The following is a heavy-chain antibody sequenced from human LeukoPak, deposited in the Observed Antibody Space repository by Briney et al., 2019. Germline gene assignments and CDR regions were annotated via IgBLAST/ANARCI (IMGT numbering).Heavy chain of an antibody. Sequence: PSETLSLTCAVYGGPFSGYYWSRIRQPPGKGLEWIGEINYSGSTNYNASLESRVTISADTSKKQFTLNLSSVTAADTAVYYCAKVYSSSSRDAFDVWGPGTMVTVSS. CDR2: INYSGST. CDR1: GGPFSGYY. V-gene: IGHV4-34*01. CDR3: AKVYSSSSRDAFDV. J-gene: IGHJ3*01. D-gene: IGHD6-6*01.